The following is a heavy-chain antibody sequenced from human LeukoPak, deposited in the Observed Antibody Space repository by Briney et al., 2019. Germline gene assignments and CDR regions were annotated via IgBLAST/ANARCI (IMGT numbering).Heavy chain of an antibody. CDR1: GYTFTSYA. Sequence: GASVKVSCKASGYTFTSYAMNWVRQAPGQGLEWMGWINTNTGNPTYAQGFTGRFVFSLDTSVSTAYLQISSLKAEDTAVYYCARDHESGVNYDSSGYYYWGQGTLVTVSS. CDR2: INTNTGNP. V-gene: IGHV7-4-1*02. CDR3: ARDHESGVNYDSSGYYY. D-gene: IGHD3-22*01. J-gene: IGHJ4*02.